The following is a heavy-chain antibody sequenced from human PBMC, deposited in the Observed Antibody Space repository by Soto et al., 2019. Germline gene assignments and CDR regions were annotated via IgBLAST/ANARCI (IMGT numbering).Heavy chain of an antibody. CDR2: IYYSGST. J-gene: IGHJ5*01. D-gene: IGHD6-19*01. V-gene: IGHV4-59*08. CDR1: GGSISSYY. CDR3: GRRTPVAGGWLDS. Sequence: SGTLSLTCTVSGGSISSYYWSWIRQPPGKGLEWIGYIYYSGSTNYNPSLKSRVTISVDTSSNQFSLKLTSVSAADTAVYYCGRRTPVAGGWLDSWGQGTLVTVSS.